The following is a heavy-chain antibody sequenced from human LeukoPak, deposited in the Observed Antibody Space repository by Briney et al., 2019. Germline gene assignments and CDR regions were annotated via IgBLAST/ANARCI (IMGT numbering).Heavy chain of an antibody. J-gene: IGHJ4*02. V-gene: IGHV3-23*01. CDR1: GFTFSTYA. CDR3: AREDIAAFDY. CDR2: ISGSGGRT. Sequence: GGSLRLSCATSGFTFSTYAMNWVRQAPGKGLEWVSAISGSGGRTYYADSLKGRFTISRDNSKNTLYLQMNSLRAEDTAVYYCAREDIAAFDYWGQGTLVTVSS. D-gene: IGHD6-6*01.